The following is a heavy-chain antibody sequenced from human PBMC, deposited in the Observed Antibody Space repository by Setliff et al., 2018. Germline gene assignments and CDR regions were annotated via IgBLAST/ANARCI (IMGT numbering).Heavy chain of an antibody. D-gene: IGHD2-2*01. V-gene: IGHV1-2*02. CDR3: ARFGGSCSSSSCYASDL. CDR2: INPKSGGT. J-gene: IGHJ3*01. CDR1: GYTFTGYY. Sequence: GASVKVSCKASGYTFTGYYMHWVRQAPGQGLEWMGWINPKSGGTNYAQKFQGRVTMTTDTSTGTGYMELRSLRSDDTAVYFCARFGGSCSSSSCYASDLWGQGTMVTVSS.